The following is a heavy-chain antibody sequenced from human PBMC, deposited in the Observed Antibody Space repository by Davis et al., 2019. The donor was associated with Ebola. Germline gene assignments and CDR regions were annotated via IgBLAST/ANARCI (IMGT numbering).Heavy chain of an antibody. V-gene: IGHV3-74*01. J-gene: IGHJ4*02. CDR1: GFTFSSYW. CDR2: INSDGSST. CDR3: ARGSSKYSSSSPENDY. D-gene: IGHD6-6*01. Sequence: GESLKISCAASGFTFSSYWMHWVRQAPGKGLVWVSRINSDGSSTSYADSVKGRFTIFRDNAKNTLYLQMNSLRAEDTAVYYCARGSSKYSSSSPENDYWGQGTLVTVSS.